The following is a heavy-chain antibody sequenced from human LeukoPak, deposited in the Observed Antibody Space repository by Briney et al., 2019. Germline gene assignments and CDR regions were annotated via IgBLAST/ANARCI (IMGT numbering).Heavy chain of an antibody. J-gene: IGHJ3*02. D-gene: IGHD2-15*01. CDR3: ARYRSYCSGGSCYFPDAFDI. CDR1: GFTFSSYS. V-gene: IGHV3-21*01. Sequence: PGGSLRLSCAASGFTFSSYSMNWVRQAPGKGLEWVSPISSSSSYIYYADSVKGRFTISRDNAKNSLYLQMNSLRAEDTAVYYCARYRSYCSGGSCYFPDAFDIWGQGTIVTVSS. CDR2: ISSSSSYI.